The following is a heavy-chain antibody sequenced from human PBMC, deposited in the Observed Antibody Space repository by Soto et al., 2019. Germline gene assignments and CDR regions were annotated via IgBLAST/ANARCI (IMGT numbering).Heavy chain of an antibody. J-gene: IGHJ4*01. CDR2: ITMDASEQ. D-gene: IGHD3-10*01. CDR3: ARDSGYGSGVSVTHYLDY. CDR1: GFTFGRDW. V-gene: IGHV3-7*01. Sequence: PVGSLRLFCAASGFTFGRDWMIWVCQARGKGREWLETITMDASEQKHVAPVKGRFTMSRDNAKNSLYLQMDRLRAEDRAVYYCARDSGYGSGVSVTHYLDYWRHGPLVTVS.